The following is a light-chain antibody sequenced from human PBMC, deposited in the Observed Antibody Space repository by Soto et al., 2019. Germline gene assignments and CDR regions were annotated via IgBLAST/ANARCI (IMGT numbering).Light chain of an antibody. CDR3: CSYGGSFPYV. CDR2: DVT. CDR1: SSDVGGYDY. J-gene: IGLJ1*01. V-gene: IGLV2-11*01. Sequence: QSALNVPPSLSGSPGQSVPISCTVTSSDVGGYDYVSWYQQRPGRAPKLLIYDVTKRPSGVPDRFSGSKSGNTASLTISGLQAEDEADFYCCSYGGSFPYVFGTGTKVTAL.